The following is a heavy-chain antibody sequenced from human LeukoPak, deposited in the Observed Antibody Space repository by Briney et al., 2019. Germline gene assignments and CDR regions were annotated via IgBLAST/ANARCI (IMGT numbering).Heavy chain of an antibody. J-gene: IGHJ4*02. D-gene: IGHD1-1*01. CDR2: IYSGGST. CDR1: GFTVSSNY. V-gene: IGHV3-53*01. Sequence: GGSLRLSCAASGFTVSSNYMSWVRQAPGKGLEWVSVIYSGGSTYYADSVTGRFTTSRDSSKNTLYLQMNSLRAEDTAVYYCARDRQLGHFGYWGQGTLVTVSS. CDR3: ARDRQLGHFGY.